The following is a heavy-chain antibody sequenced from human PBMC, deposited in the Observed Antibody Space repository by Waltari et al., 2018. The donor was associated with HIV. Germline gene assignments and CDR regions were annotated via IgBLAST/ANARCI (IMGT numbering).Heavy chain of an antibody. Sequence: EVQLVQSGGGLIKTGGSLRLPCAASGFSVTNYWMHWVRQSPGKGLVWVSRINIDGRTIDYADSVKGRFTISRDSAKNTLSLQMNSLREEDTAVYYCSRDTFGEYDFWGQGALVTVSS. CDR2: INIDGRTI. CDR3: SRDTFGEYDF. CDR1: GFSVTNYW. J-gene: IGHJ4*02. D-gene: IGHD3-3*01. V-gene: IGHV3-74*01.